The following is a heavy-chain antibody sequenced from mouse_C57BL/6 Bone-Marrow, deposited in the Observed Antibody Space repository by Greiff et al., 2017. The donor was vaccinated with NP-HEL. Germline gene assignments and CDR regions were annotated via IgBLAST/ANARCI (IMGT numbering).Heavy chain of an antibody. J-gene: IGHJ3*01. D-gene: IGHD1-1*01. V-gene: IGHV1-64*01. Sequence: QVQLQQPGAELVKPGASVTLSCKASGYTFTSYWMHWVKQRPGQGLEWIGMIHPNSGSTNYNEKFKSKATLTVDKSSSTAYMQLSSLTSEDSAVDYCANSYYGSSYPWFAYWGQGTLVTVSA. CDR1: GYTFTSYW. CDR3: ANSYYGSSYPWFAY. CDR2: IHPNSGST.